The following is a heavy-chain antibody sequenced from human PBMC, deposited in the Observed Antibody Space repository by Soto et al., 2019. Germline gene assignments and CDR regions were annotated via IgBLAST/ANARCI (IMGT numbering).Heavy chain of an antibody. V-gene: IGHV3-23*01. CDR2: IGGSGRTT. CDR1: AFTFTKYE. Sequence: SLRLSFAPSAFTFTKYELRSVRQAPLNGTEWVSFIGGSGRTTYYADSVKGRFTISRDNSNKTLFLQMNSLRAEYTAVYYFAKSRYSDSCGDFYDYWGPGTMLTVSS. J-gene: IGHJ4*02. CDR3: AKSRYSDSCGDFYDY. D-gene: IGHD3-22*01.